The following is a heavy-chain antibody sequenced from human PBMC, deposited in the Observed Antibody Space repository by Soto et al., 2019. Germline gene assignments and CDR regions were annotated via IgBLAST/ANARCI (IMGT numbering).Heavy chain of an antibody. CDR1: GYTFNTYG. J-gene: IGHJ5*02. D-gene: IGHD3-3*01. CDR2: ISAYDGKT. V-gene: IGHV1-18*01. Sequence: ASVQVSCKTSGYTFNTYGINWVRQAPGQGLELMGWISAYDGKTTYAEKFQGRVTLTTXXXXXXAXMXLXXXXSDXKAIYDCARDPHEFWTSYWFDPWGQGTPDTVSS. CDR3: ARDPHEFWTSYWFDP.